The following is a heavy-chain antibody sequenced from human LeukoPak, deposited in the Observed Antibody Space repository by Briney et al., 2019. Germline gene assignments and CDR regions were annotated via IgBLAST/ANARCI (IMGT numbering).Heavy chain of an antibody. CDR1: GFTFGNYA. Sequence: PGGSLRLSCAASGFTFGNYAMNWVRQGPGKGLEYISGIGAIGGSTYDADSVKGRFIISRDNSKNTVYLQMYSLRAADTAVYYCVNAQDSSGWYVHFDSWGQGTLVTVSS. CDR3: VNAQDSSGWYVHFDS. J-gene: IGHJ4*02. CDR2: IGAIGGST. D-gene: IGHD6-19*01. V-gene: IGHV3-23*01.